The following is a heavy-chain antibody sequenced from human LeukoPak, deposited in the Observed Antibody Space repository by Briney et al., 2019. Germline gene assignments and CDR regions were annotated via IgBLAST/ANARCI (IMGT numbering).Heavy chain of an antibody. Sequence: GGSLRLSCTASGFAFSTYAMSWVRQAPGKGLEWVSTISDSGGSTYYADSVKGRFTISRDNSRNTLYLQMNSLRAEDTAVYYCANLYGSRRYYFDYWGQGTLVTVSS. CDR1: GFAFSTYA. CDR2: ISDSGGST. CDR3: ANLYGSRRYYFDY. J-gene: IGHJ4*02. D-gene: IGHD3-10*01. V-gene: IGHV3-23*01.